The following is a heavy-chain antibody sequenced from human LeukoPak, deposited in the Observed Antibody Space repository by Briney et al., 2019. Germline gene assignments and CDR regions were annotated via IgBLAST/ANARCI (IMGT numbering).Heavy chain of an antibody. V-gene: IGHV3-21*01. D-gene: IGHD6-19*01. J-gene: IGHJ4*02. Sequence: PGGSLRLSCAASGFTFSSYSMNWVRQAPGKGLEWVSSISSSSSYIYYADSVKGRFAISRDNAKNSLYLQVNSLRAEDTAVYYCAREEGSGWYGGGYWGQGTLVTVSS. CDR1: GFTFSSYS. CDR3: AREEGSGWYGGGY. CDR2: ISSSSSYI.